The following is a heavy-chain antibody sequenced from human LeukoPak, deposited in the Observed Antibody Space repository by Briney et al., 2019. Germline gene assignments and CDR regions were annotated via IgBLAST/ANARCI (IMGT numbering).Heavy chain of an antibody. J-gene: IGHJ4*02. D-gene: IGHD3-22*01. CDR3: AREGYYYYFDY. Sequence: WVSGISWNSGSIGYADSVKGRFTISRDNAKNSLYLQMNSLRAEDTAVYYCAREGYYYYFDYWGQGTLVTVSS. V-gene: IGHV3-9*01. CDR2: ISWNSGSI.